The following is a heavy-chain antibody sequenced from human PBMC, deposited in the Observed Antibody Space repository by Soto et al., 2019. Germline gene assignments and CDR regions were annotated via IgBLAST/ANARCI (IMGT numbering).Heavy chain of an antibody. D-gene: IGHD6-6*01. V-gene: IGHV3-53*01. CDR2: IYSGGST. J-gene: IGHJ2*01. CDR1: GFTASSNY. CDR3: FIVHCSSPPYWYFDL. Sequence: GGSLRLSCAASGFTASSNYMSWVRQAPGKGLEWVSVIYSGGSTYCADSVKGRFTISRDNSKNTLYLQMNSLRSEDTSVYHCFIVHCSSPPYWYFDLWGRGTLVTVSS.